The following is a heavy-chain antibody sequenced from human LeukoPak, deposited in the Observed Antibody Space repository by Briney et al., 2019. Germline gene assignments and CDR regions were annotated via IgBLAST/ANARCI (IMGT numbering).Heavy chain of an antibody. Sequence: GASVKVSCKASGYTFTSYYMHWVRQAPGEGLEWMGWINPNSGGTNYAQKFQGRVTMTRDTSISTAYMELSRLRSDDTAVYYCGRGAEWEPFDYWGQGTLVTVSS. CDR3: GRGAEWEPFDY. D-gene: IGHD1-26*01. J-gene: IGHJ4*02. CDR2: INPNSGGT. CDR1: GYTFTSYY. V-gene: IGHV1-2*02.